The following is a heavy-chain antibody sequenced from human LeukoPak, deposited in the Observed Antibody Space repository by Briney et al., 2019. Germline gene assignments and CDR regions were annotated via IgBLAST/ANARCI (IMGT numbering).Heavy chain of an antibody. J-gene: IGHJ4*02. Sequence: GGPLRLSCAASGFTFSSYWMHWVRQAPGKGLVWVSRISSDGSSTTYADSVKGRFTISRDNAKNTLYLQMNSLRAEDTAVYYCARGYSGSYRVDYWGQGTLVTVSS. V-gene: IGHV3-74*01. CDR2: ISSDGSST. CDR3: ARGYSGSYRVDY. D-gene: IGHD1-26*01. CDR1: GFTFSSYW.